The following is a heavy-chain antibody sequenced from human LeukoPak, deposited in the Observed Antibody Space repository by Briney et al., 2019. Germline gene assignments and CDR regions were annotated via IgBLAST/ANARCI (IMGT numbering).Heavy chain of an antibody. Sequence: GGSLRLSCAASGFTVSSNYMSWVRQAPGKGLEWVSVIYSGGSTYYADSVKGRFTISRDNSKNTLYLQMNSLRAEDTAVYYCARAPDPETYYGMDVWGQGTTVTVSS. CDR2: IYSGGST. V-gene: IGHV3-66*01. CDR1: GFTVSSNY. CDR3: ARAPDPETYYGMDV. J-gene: IGHJ6*02. D-gene: IGHD1-14*01.